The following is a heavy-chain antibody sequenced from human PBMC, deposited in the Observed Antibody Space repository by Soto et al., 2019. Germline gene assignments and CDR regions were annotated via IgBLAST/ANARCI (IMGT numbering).Heavy chain of an antibody. CDR1: GGSFSGYY. V-gene: IGHV4-34*01. CDR2: INHSGST. D-gene: IGHD3-9*01. J-gene: IGHJ4*02. CDR3: GGDILTGSDY. Sequence: SETLSLTCAVYGGSFSGYYWSWIRQPPGKGLEWIGEINHSGSTNYNPSLKSRVTISVDTSKNQFSLKLSSVTAADTAVYYCGGDILTGSDYWGQGTLVTVSS.